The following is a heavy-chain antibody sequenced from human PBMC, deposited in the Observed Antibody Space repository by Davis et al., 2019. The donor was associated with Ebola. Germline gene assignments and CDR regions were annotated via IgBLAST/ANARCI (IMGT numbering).Heavy chain of an antibody. CDR2: IYYSGST. CDR1: GAFVSSGGYS. Sequence: MPSETLSLTCVVSGAFVSSGGYSWIWIRQPPGKGLEWIGSIYYSGSTYYNPSLKSRVTISVDTSKNQFSLKLSSVTAADTAVYYCASSITIFGVVIIGWFDPWGQGTLVTVSS. J-gene: IGHJ5*02. CDR3: ASSITIFGVVIIGWFDP. D-gene: IGHD3-3*01. V-gene: IGHV4-39*01.